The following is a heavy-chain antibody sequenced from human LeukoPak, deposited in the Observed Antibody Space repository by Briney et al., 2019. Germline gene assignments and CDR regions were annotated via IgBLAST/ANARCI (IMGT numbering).Heavy chain of an antibody. CDR2: ISGSGGST. CDR1: EFTFSSHA. D-gene: IGHD2-15*01. Sequence: PGGSLRLSCAASEFTFSSHAMTWVRQAPGKGLEWVSAISGSGGSTYYADSVKGRFTISRDNSKNTLYLQMNSLRAEDTAVYYCAKSPVLRKSVSGTTYYFDYWGQGTLVTVSS. V-gene: IGHV3-23*01. CDR3: AKSPVLRKSVSGTTYYFDY. J-gene: IGHJ4*02.